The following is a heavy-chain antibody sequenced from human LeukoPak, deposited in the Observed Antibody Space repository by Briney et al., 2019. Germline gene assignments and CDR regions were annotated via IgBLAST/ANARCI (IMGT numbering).Heavy chain of an antibody. CDR3: ARTTGDAFDY. CDR1: GGSISSYY. J-gene: IGHJ4*02. D-gene: IGHD1-1*01. CDR2: IYYSGST. Sequence: SSETLSLTCTVSGGSISSYYWSWIRQPPGKGLEWIGYIYYSGSTNYNPSLKSRVTISVDTSKDQFSLKLSSVTAADTAVYYCARTTGDAFDYWGQGTLVTVSS. V-gene: IGHV4-59*01.